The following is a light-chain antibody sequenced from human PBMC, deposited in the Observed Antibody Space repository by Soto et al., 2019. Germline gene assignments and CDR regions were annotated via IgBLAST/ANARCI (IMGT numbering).Light chain of an antibody. Sequence: EIVLTHSPGTLSFSPLEIATLSFSSSQSVVSTYLAWYQQKPGQTPRLLIYGGSSRATGIPDRFSGSASGADFTLTISRLEPEDFAMYYCQKYGSSPITFGQGTRLEIK. V-gene: IGKV3-20*01. CDR2: GGS. J-gene: IGKJ5*01. CDR1: QSVVSTY. CDR3: QKYGSSPIT.